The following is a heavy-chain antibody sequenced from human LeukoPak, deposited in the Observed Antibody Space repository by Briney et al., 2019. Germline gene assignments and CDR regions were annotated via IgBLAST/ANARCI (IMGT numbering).Heavy chain of an antibody. CDR3: ARGVDILTGYSAPHNWFDP. J-gene: IGHJ5*02. V-gene: IGHV1-69*05. D-gene: IGHD3-9*01. Sequence: GASVKVSCKASGGTFSSYAISWVRQAPGQGLEWMGGIIPIFGTANYAQKFQGRVTITTDESTSTAYMELSSLRSEDTAVYYCARGVDILTGYSAPHNWFDPWGQGTLVTVSS. CDR1: GGTFSSYA. CDR2: IIPIFGTA.